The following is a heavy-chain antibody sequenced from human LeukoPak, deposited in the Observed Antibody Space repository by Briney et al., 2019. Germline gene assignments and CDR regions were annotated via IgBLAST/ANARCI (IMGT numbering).Heavy chain of an antibody. Sequence: PSETLSLTCTVSGGSISTYYWSWIRQPPGKGLEWIGYMYMSGSAYYNLSLKSRVTISVDTSKNQFSLKLSSVTAADTAVYYCAREPYGSGSYYKGYYYYYYGMDVWGQGTTVTVSS. CDR3: AREPYGSGSYYKGYYYYYYGMDV. V-gene: IGHV4-59*12. J-gene: IGHJ6*02. CDR2: MYMSGSA. CDR1: GGSISTYY. D-gene: IGHD3-10*01.